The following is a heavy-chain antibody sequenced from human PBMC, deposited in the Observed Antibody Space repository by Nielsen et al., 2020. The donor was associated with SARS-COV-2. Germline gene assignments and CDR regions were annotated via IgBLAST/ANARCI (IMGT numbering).Heavy chain of an antibody. CDR1: GFAFSGYS. D-gene: IGHD1-14*01. J-gene: IGHJ4*02. V-gene: IGHV3-48*01. CDR2: ISSGSSTM. CDR3: ARDREPGYNAVDY. Sequence: GESLKISCVASGFAFSGYSMNWVRQSPGTGLEWLSYISSGSSTMYYADSVKGRFTISRDNAKNSLYLRMNSLRAEDTAVYYCARDREPGYNAVDYWGQGTLVTVSS.